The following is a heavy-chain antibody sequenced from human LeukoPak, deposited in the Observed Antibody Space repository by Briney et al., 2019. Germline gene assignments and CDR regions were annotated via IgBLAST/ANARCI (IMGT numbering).Heavy chain of an antibody. CDR2: IYYSGST. D-gene: IGHD3-10*01. CDR3: ARGGSRFMVRGVTIDY. Sequence: SETLSLTCTVSGGSISSYYWSWIRQPPGKGLEWIGYIYYSGSTNYNPSLKSRVTISVDTSKNQFSLKLSSVTAADTAVYYCARGGSRFMVRGVTIDYWGQGTLVTVSS. V-gene: IGHV4-59*01. J-gene: IGHJ4*02. CDR1: GGSISSYY.